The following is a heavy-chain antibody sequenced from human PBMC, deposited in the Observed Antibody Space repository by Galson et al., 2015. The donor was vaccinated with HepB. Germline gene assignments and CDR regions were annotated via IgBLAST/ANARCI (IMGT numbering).Heavy chain of an antibody. CDR3: ARGVEGESGILYYFDS. V-gene: IGHV1-69*13. CDR2: ITPIFGRT. D-gene: IGHD3-16*01. J-gene: IGHJ4*02. CDR1: GGTFSTYT. Sequence: SVKVSCKASGGTFSTYTLNWVRQAPGQGLEWMGVITPIFGRTNYAQKFQGRVTITADESTSTAYMVLSSLRSDDTAVYYCARGVEGESGILYYFDSWGQGPPVTDSS.